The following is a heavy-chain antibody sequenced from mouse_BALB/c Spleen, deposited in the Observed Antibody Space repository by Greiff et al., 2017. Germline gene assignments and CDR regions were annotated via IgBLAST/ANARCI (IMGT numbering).Heavy chain of an antibody. CDR3: ARPIYDYDWFAY. J-gene: IGHJ3*01. V-gene: IGHV5-4*02. CDR1: GFTFSDYY. Sequence: EVKLLESGGGLVKPGGSLKLSCAASGFTFSDYYMSWVRQTPEKRLEWVATISDGGSYTYYPDSVKGRFTISRDNAKNNLYLQMSSLKSEDTAMYYCARPIYDYDWFAYWGQGTLVTVSA. D-gene: IGHD2-4*01. CDR2: ISDGGSYT.